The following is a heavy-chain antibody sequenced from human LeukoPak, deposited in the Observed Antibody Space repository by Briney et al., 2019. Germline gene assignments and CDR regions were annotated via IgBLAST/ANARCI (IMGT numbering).Heavy chain of an antibody. V-gene: IGHV1-2*02. CDR3: ARGAYSSGWSFDY. CDR1: GYTFTVYY. Sequence: GASVKVSCKASGYTFTVYYMHWVRQAPGQGLEWMGWINPNSGGTNYAQKFQGRVTMTRDTSISTAYMELSRLRSDDTAVYYCARGAYSSGWSFDYWGQGTLVTVSS. J-gene: IGHJ4*02. CDR2: INPNSGGT. D-gene: IGHD6-19*01.